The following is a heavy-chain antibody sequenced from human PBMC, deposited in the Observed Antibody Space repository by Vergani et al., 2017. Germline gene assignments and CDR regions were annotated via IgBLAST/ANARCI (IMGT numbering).Heavy chain of an antibody. CDR2: IYPGDSDT. V-gene: IGHV5-51*01. CDR3: AGWGLEATGGYDILTGYPSYYYYYYYMDV. D-gene: IGHD3-9*01. Sequence: EVQLVQSGAEVKKPGESLKISCKGSGYSFTSYWIGWVRQMPGKGLEWMGIIYPGDSDTRYSPSFQGQVTISADKSISTAYLQWSSLKASDTAMYYCAGWGLEATGGYDILTGYPSYYYYYYYMDVWGKGTTVTVSS. J-gene: IGHJ6*03. CDR1: GYSFTSYW.